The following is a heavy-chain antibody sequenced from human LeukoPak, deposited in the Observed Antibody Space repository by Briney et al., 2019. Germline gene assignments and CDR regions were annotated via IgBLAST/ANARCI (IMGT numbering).Heavy chain of an antibody. CDR3: VIGGLTDGWELDY. CDR1: GFTVSSNY. CDR2: IYSGGST. D-gene: IGHD1-26*01. J-gene: IGHJ4*02. V-gene: IGHV3-66*01. Sequence: GGSLRLSCAASGFTVSSNYMSWVRQAPGKGLEWVSVIYSGGSTYYADSVKGRFTISRDNSKNTLYLQMSSLRAEDTAVYYCVIGGLTDGWELDYWGQGTLVTVSS.